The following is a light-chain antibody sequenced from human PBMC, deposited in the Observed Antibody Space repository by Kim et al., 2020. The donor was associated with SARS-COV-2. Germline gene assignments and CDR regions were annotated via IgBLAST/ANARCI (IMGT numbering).Light chain of an antibody. CDR2: DVN. J-gene: IGLJ3*02. CDR1: SSDVGGYKY. Sequence: GQSLTISCTGTSSDVGGYKYVSWYQPHPDKAPKLMIYDVNERPSGVSNRFSGSKSGNTASLTISGLQAEDEADYYCTSYTSTRSWVFGGGTQLTVL. V-gene: IGLV2-14*03. CDR3: TSYTSTRSWV.